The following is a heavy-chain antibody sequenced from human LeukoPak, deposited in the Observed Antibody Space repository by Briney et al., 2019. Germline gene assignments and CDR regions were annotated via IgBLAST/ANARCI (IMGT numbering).Heavy chain of an antibody. Sequence: ASVKVSCKASGYTFTSYDINWVRQAAGQGLEWMGWMNPNSGNTGYAQKFQGRVTMTRNTSISTAYMELSSLRSEDTAVYYCARDLRPYCSSTSCSAFDPWGQGTLVTVSS. J-gene: IGHJ5*02. CDR2: MNPNSGNT. CDR3: ARDLRPYCSSTSCSAFDP. CDR1: GYTFTSYD. D-gene: IGHD2-2*01. V-gene: IGHV1-8*01.